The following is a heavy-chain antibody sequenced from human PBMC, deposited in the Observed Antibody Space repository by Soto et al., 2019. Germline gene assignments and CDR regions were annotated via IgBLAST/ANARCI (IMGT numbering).Heavy chain of an antibody. V-gene: IGHV1-69*06. CDR3: AREDAERATRFLDY. J-gene: IGHJ4*02. CDR1: GGTFSSYA. Sequence: SVKVSCKASGGTFSSYAISWVRQAPGQGLEWMGGIIPIFGTANYAQKFQGRVTITADKSTSTAYMELSSLRSEDTAVYYCAREDAERATRFLDYWGQGTVVTVSS. CDR2: IIPIFGTA. D-gene: IGHD2-21*01.